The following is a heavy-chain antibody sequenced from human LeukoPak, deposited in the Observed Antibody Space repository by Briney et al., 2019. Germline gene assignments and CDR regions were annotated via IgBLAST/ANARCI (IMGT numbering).Heavy chain of an antibody. CDR2: INWNGGTT. V-gene: IGHV3-20*04. J-gene: IGHJ4*02. CDR1: GFTFNDYG. Sequence: GGSLRLSCVASGFTFNDYGMSWVRQGPGKGQEWVSGINWNGGTTGYADSVKGRFTISRDNAKNSLHLQMNSLRAEDTALYYCARDKHYYDSSNYVWGQGTLVTVSS. D-gene: IGHD3-22*01. CDR3: ARDKHYYDSSNYV.